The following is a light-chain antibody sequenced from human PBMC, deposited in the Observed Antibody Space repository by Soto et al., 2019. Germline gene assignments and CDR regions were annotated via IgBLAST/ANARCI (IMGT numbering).Light chain of an antibody. J-gene: IGKJ5*01. Sequence: EIVMTQSPATLSVSPGERATLSCRASQSVSGNLAWYQQKPGQAPRLLIYGASTRATGIPARFSGSGSGTEFTPIISSMQSEDFAVYYCQQYNNWPPITFGQGTRLEIK. CDR1: QSVSGN. CDR3: QQYNNWPPIT. V-gene: IGKV3-15*01. CDR2: GAS.